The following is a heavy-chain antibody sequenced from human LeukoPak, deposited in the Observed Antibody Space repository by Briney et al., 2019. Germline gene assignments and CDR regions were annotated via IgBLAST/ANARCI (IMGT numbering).Heavy chain of an antibody. D-gene: IGHD3-10*01. CDR2: IWYDGSNK. Sequence: GRSLRLSCAASGFTFSRSGMHWVRQAPGKGLEWLAVIWYDGSNKYYGDSVKGRFTISRDNSKNTLFLQMNSLRAEDTAVYYCARRNMVRGVIRLAYGMDAWGQGTTVTVSS. V-gene: IGHV3-33*01. J-gene: IGHJ6*02. CDR3: ARRNMVRGVIRLAYGMDA. CDR1: GFTFSRSG.